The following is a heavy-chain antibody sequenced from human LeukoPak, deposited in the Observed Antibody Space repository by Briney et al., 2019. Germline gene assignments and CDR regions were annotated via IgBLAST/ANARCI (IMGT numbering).Heavy chain of an antibody. CDR1: GFTFSSYA. D-gene: IGHD3-10*01. CDR3: AREGLLRELF. CDR2: ISYDGSQY. J-gene: IGHJ3*01. Sequence: GGSLRLSCAASGFTFSSYAFHWVRQAPGKGLEWVAVISYDGSQYYYGGSVKGRFTISRENAKNSLYLQMNSLRAGDTAVYYCAREGLLRELFWGQGTMVTVSS. V-gene: IGHV3-30*14.